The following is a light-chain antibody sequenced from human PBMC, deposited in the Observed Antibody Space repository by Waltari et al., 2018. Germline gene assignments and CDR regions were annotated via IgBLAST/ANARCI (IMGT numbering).Light chain of an antibody. CDR3: QVWDNGNDQLV. V-gene: IGLV3-21*02. Sequence: SYVLTQSPSVSAAPGQTARITCDGDNLESQSVHWYQQKPGQAPGVVVYDDSDRPSGIPERFSGSNSGNTATLTISRVEDGDEADYYCQVWDNGNDQLVFGGGTRLTVL. J-gene: IGLJ3*02. CDR1: NLESQS. CDR2: DDS.